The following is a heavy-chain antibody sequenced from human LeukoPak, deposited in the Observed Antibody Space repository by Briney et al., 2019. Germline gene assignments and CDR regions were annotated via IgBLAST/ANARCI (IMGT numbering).Heavy chain of an antibody. Sequence: GGSLRLSCAASGFTFSDYYMIWIRQAPGKGLEWVSYISSSGSTIKYADSVKGRFTISRDNAKNSLYLQMNSLRAEDTAMYYCARTDDSSGYYYYYYWFDPWGQGTLVTVSS. J-gene: IGHJ5*02. CDR2: ISSSGSTI. V-gene: IGHV3-11*01. D-gene: IGHD3-22*01. CDR3: ARTDDSSGYYYYYYWFDP. CDR1: GFTFSDYY.